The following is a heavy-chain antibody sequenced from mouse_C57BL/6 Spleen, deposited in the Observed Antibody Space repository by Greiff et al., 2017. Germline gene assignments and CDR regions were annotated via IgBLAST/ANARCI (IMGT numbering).Heavy chain of an antibody. CDR2: INPNNGGT. CDR1: GYTFTDYN. D-gene: IGHD1-1*01. Sequence: VQLQQSGPELVKPGASVKMSCKASGYTFTDYNMHWVKQSHGKSLEWIGYINPNNGGTSYNQKFKGKATLTVNKSSSTAYMELRSLTSEDSAVYDCARGYGSSYGYYFDYWGQGTTLTVSS. CDR3: ARGYGSSYGYYFDY. J-gene: IGHJ2*01. V-gene: IGHV1-22*01.